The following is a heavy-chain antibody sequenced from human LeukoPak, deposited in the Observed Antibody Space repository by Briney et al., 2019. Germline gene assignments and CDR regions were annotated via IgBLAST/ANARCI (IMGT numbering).Heavy chain of an antibody. D-gene: IGHD3-22*01. J-gene: IGHJ4*02. CDR2: ISPHNGGT. CDR3: ARDQGYSDSSAFDY. V-gene: IGHV1-2*02. CDR1: GYTFTGYY. Sequence: ASVKVSCKASGYTFTGYYIHWVRQARGQGLEWMGWISPHNGGTHYAQRFQGRVTMTRDTSTSTVYMELSSLRSEDTAVYYCARDQGYSDSSAFDYWGQGTLVTVSS.